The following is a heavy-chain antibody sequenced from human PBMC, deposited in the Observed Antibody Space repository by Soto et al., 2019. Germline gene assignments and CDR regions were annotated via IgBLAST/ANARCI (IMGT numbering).Heavy chain of an antibody. V-gene: IGHV4-31*03. CDR3: ARVTGFGELLWFYFDY. CDR1: GGSISSGGYY. D-gene: IGHD3-10*01. Sequence: SETLSLTCTVSGGSISSGGYYWSWIRQHPGKGLEWIGYIYYSGSTYYNPSLKSRVTISVDTSKNQFSLKLSSVTAADTAVYYCARVTGFGELLWFYFDYWGQGTLVTVSS. J-gene: IGHJ4*02. CDR2: IYYSGST.